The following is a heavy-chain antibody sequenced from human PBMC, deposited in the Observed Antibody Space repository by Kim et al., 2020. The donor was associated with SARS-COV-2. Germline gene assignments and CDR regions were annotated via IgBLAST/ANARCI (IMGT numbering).Heavy chain of an antibody. CDR3: AGDTGATTIFGVVIHPPLAFDI. J-gene: IGHJ3*02. CDR2: INTNTGNP. D-gene: IGHD3-3*01. V-gene: IGHV7-4-1*02. Sequence: ASVKVSCKASGYTFTSYAMNWVRQAPGQGLEWMGWINTNTGNPTYAQGFTGRFVFSLDTSVSTAYLQISSLKAEDTAVYYCAGDTGATTIFGVVIHPPLAFDIWGQGTMVTVSS. CDR1: GYTFTSYA.